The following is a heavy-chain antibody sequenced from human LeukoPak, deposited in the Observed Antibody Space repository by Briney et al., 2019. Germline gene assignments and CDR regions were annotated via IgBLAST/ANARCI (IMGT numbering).Heavy chain of an antibody. CDR3: ARTARLFDY. CDR1: GLTFSDSY. Sequence: GGSLRLSCAASGLTFSDSYMSWIRQTPGKGLEYISYISGSGGDINYTGSVRGRFTISRDNAKNSPYLQINSLRAEDTAVYYCARTARLFDYWGQGTLVTVSS. V-gene: IGHV3-11*04. J-gene: IGHJ4*02. D-gene: IGHD2-21*02. CDR2: ISGSGGDI.